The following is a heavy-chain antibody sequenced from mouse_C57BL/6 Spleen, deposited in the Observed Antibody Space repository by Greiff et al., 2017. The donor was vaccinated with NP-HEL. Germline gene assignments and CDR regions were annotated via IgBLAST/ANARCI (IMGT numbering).Heavy chain of an antibody. J-gene: IGHJ2*01. V-gene: IGHV1-82*01. CDR2: IYPGDGDT. Sequence: VKLQESGPELVKPGASVKISCKASGYAFSSSWMNWVKQRPGKGLEWIGRIYPGDGDTNYNGKFKGKATLTADKSSSTAYMQLSSLTSEDSAVYFCARVTTVPFDYWGQGTTLTVSS. CDR1: GYAFSSSW. CDR3: ARVTTVPFDY. D-gene: IGHD1-1*01.